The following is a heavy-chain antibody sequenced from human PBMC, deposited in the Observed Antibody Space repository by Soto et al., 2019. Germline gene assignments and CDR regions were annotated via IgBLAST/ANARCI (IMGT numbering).Heavy chain of an antibody. J-gene: IGHJ1*01. V-gene: IGHV5-51*01. CDR2: IYPGDSDT. Sequence: PGWPLKTSCKGLGYSFTTSWTGWVRQMPGKGLEGMGIIYPGDSDTRYSPPFQGQVTISADKSISTAYLQWSSLKASDTAMYYCARARNSGSYYGCEYFEHWGQGTLVTVSS. CDR3: ARARNSGSYYGCEYFEH. CDR1: GYSFTTSW. D-gene: IGHD1-26*01.